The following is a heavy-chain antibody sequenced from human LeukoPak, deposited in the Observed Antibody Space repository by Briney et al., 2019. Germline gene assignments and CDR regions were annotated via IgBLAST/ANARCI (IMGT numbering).Heavy chain of an antibody. J-gene: IGHJ5*02. V-gene: IGHV5-51*01. CDR3: ARVTGYQLPTNWFDP. D-gene: IGHD2-2*01. CDR2: IYPGDSDT. CDR1: GYSFTSYW. Sequence: GESLKISCKGSGYSFTSYWIGWVRQMPGKGLEWMGIIYPGDSDTRYSPSFQGQVTISADKSISTAYLQWSSLKASDTAMYYCARVTGYQLPTNWFDPWGQGTLVTVFS.